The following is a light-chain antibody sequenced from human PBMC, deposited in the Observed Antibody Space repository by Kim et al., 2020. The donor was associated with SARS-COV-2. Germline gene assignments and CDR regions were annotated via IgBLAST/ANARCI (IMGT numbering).Light chain of an antibody. Sequence: QSALTQPASVSGSPGQSITISCTGSNSDIGGYNYVSWYQQHPGKAPKLIIHDVNERPSGVSNRFSGSKSGNTASLTISGLQSEDEADYHCCSYTSSSTWVFGGGTKLSVL. CDR3: CSYTSSSTWV. V-gene: IGLV2-14*01. CDR1: NSDIGGYNY. J-gene: IGLJ3*02. CDR2: DVN.